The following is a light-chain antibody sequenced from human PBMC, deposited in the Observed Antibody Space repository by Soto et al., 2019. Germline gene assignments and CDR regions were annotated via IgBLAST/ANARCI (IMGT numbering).Light chain of an antibody. J-gene: IGKJ1*01. CDR3: HQYGSSIGT. CDR1: QRVSSTY. V-gene: IGKV3-20*01. Sequence: EILLTQSQGTLSWSPGERATLSWRASQRVSSTYLAWYQQKPGQAPRLLIYGASSRATGIPERLSGSGSGTDFTLTISRLETEDFAVYFCHQYGSSIGTFGQGTKVDIK. CDR2: GAS.